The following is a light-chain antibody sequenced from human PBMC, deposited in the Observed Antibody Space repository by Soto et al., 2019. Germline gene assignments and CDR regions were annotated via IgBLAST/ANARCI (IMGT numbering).Light chain of an antibody. J-gene: IGKJ1*01. CDR1: QSFSSNY. V-gene: IGKV3-20*01. CDR2: GAT. Sequence: EIVLTQSPGTLSLSPGERATLSCRASQSFSSNYLAWYQQRPGQAPRILIYGATTWASGVPDRFSGSESGTDFTLTISRLEPEDSAVYYCQQYSSMWTFGQGTKLEIK. CDR3: QQYSSMWT.